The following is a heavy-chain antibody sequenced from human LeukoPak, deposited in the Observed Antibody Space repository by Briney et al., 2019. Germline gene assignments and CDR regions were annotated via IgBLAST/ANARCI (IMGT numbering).Heavy chain of an antibody. J-gene: IGHJ4*02. Sequence: SETLSLTCTVSGGSISSYYWSWIRQPPGKGLEWIGYIYYSGSTNYNPSLKSRVTISVDTSKNQFSLKLSSVTAADTAVYYCARLRPDTAMDFDYWGQGTLVTVSS. D-gene: IGHD5-18*01. CDR1: GGSISSYY. V-gene: IGHV4-59*01. CDR3: ARLRPDTAMDFDY. CDR2: IYYSGST.